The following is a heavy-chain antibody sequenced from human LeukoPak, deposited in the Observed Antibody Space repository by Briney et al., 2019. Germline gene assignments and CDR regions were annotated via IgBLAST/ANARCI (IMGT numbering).Heavy chain of an antibody. Sequence: PSETLSLTSTVSGGSISSYYWSWIRQPPGKGLEWIGYIYYSGSTNYNPSLKSRVTISVDTSKNQFSLKLSSVTAADTAVYYCARLSWQQLVHDYWGQGTLVTVSS. J-gene: IGHJ4*02. CDR2: IYYSGST. V-gene: IGHV4-59*01. CDR3: ARLSWQQLVHDY. CDR1: GGSISSYY. D-gene: IGHD6-13*01.